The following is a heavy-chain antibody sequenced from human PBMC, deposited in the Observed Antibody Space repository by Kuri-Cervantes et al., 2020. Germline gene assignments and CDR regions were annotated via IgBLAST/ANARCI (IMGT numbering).Heavy chain of an antibody. V-gene: IGHV1-69*05. D-gene: IGHD6-19*01. CDR3: ARDAQNSDWPYYFDY. J-gene: IGHJ4*02. CDR1: GGPFSGYA. CDR2: IIPIFGTA. Sequence: SVKVSCKASGGPFSGYAISWVRQAPGQGLEWMGGIIPIFGTANYAQKFQGRVTITTDESTSTAYMELSSLRSEDTAVYYCARDAQNSDWPYYFDYWGQGTLVTVSS.